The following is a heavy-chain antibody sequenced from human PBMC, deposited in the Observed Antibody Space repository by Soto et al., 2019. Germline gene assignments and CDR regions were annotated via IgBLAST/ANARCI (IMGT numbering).Heavy chain of an antibody. CDR3: AITGYCSSTSCYYARYYGMDV. J-gene: IGHJ6*02. CDR2: IYPGDSDT. D-gene: IGHD2-2*01. V-gene: IGHV5-51*01. CDR1: GYSFTSYW. Sequence: PGESLKISCKGSGYSFTSYWIGWVRQMPGKGLEWMGIIYPGDSDTRYSPSFQGQVTISADKSISTAYLQWSSLKASDTAMYYCAITGYCSSTSCYYARYYGMDVWGQGTTVTSP.